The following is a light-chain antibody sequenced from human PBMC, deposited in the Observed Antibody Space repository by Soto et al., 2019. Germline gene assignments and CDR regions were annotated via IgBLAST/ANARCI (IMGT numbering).Light chain of an antibody. CDR1: QSVSSSY. CDR3: QQYGSSSWT. V-gene: IGKV3-20*01. J-gene: IGKJ1*01. CDR2: GTS. Sequence: EIVLTQSPGTLSLSPGERATLSCRASQSVSSSYLAWYQQKPGQAPRLLIYGTSSRATAIPDRFSGSGSGKVFPLTISRLVPEDFAVYYCQQYGSSSWTFGQGTKVDIK.